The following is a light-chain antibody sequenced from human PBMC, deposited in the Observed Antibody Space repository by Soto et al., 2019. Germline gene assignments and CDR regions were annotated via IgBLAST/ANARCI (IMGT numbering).Light chain of an antibody. CDR2: EVT. J-gene: IGLJ1*01. Sequence: QSALTQPPSASGSPGQSVTISCTGTSSDVGGYNYVSWYQQHPGKAPKLMIYEVTKRPSGVPDRFSGPKSGNTASLTVSGLLAEDEADYYCASYAGGNQVFGTGTKLTVL. CDR1: SSDVGGYNY. CDR3: ASYAGGNQV. V-gene: IGLV2-8*01.